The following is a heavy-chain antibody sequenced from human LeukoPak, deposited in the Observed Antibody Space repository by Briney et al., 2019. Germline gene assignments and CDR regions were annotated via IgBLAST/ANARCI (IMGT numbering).Heavy chain of an antibody. CDR2: INSDGINT. Sequence: PGGSLRLSCAASGFTFRNYWMHWVRQAPGKGLGWVSRINSDGINTSYADSVKGRFTISRDNAKNTLNLQMNSLRAEDTAVYYCARDLGQYYDTSDNWFDPWGQGTLVTVSS. V-gene: IGHV3-74*01. CDR1: GFTFRNYW. J-gene: IGHJ5*02. CDR3: ARDLGQYYDTSDNWFDP. D-gene: IGHD3-22*01.